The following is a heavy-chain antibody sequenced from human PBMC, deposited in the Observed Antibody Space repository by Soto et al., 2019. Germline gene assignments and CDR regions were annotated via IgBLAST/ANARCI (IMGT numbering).Heavy chain of an antibody. CDR1: GYTFTDYF. J-gene: IGHJ4*02. D-gene: IGHD1-26*01. CDR2: VNPDTGVA. V-gene: IGHV1-2*02. Sequence: ASVKVSCKASGYTFTDYFVHWVRLAPGQGLEWMGWVNPDTGVATFPQKFQGRVTVTRDASINTDYMELTHLTSEDTGIYYCARDPIRVGVPYFFDFWGRGTQVTVSS. CDR3: ARDPIRVGVPYFFDF.